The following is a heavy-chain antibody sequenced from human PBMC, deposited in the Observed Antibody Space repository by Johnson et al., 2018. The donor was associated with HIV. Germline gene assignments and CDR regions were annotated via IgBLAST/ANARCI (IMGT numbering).Heavy chain of an antibody. D-gene: IGHD3-16*01. J-gene: IGHJ3*02. V-gene: IGHV3-30*02. CDR2: IRYDGSNQ. CDR3: ASLGLDLLVKAPLSVVFDAFDI. CDR1: GFTFSRYG. Sequence: QVQLVESGGGVVQPGRSLRLSCPSSGFTFSRYGMHWVRQAPGKGLEWVAFIRYDGSNQYYADSVKGRFPITRDTSKNTLYLQMNSLGAEDTAVYYCASLGLDLLVKAPLSVVFDAFDIWGQGTMVTVSS.